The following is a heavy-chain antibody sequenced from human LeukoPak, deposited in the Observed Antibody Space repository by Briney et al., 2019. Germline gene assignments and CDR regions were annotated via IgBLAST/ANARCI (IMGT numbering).Heavy chain of an antibody. CDR1: GFTFSSYA. Sequence: GGSLRLSCAASGFTFSSYAMSWVRQAPGKGLEWVSVISGSGGSTYSADSVKGRFTISRDNSKNTLYLQMYSLRAEDTAVYFCAKSQDGGRLFHFDYWGQGTLVTVSS. V-gene: IGHV3-23*01. D-gene: IGHD1-26*01. J-gene: IGHJ4*02. CDR2: ISGSGGST. CDR3: AKSQDGGRLFHFDY.